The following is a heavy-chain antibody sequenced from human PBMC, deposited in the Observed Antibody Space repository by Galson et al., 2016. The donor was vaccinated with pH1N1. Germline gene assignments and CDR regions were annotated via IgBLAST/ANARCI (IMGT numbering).Heavy chain of an antibody. J-gene: IGHJ3*01. V-gene: IGHV3-48*04. CDR1: GFTFSSWH. CDR2: LTYTSATI. Sequence: SLRLSCAASGFTFSSWHMDWVRQAPGEGLEWISFLTYTSATIYYADSVKGRFTVSRDNAKNSLYLQMNSLRAEDTAVYYCARPGNYDGDRRGAFDLWGQGTMVTVSS. CDR3: ARPGNYDGDRRGAFDL. D-gene: IGHD4-23*01.